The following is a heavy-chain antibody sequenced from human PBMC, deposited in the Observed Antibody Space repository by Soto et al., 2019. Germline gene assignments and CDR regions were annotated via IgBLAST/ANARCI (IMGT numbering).Heavy chain of an antibody. Sequence: EFVKISCKGSGYSFTSYWIGWVGQIPGKGLEWMGIIYPGDSDTRYSPSFQGQVTISADKSISTAYLQWSSLKASDTAMYYCARAGYCSSTSCQSGYYYYGMDVWGQGTTVTVSS. CDR3: ARAGYCSSTSCQSGYYYYGMDV. CDR2: IYPGDSDT. J-gene: IGHJ6*02. D-gene: IGHD2-2*01. CDR1: GYSFTSYW. V-gene: IGHV5-51*01.